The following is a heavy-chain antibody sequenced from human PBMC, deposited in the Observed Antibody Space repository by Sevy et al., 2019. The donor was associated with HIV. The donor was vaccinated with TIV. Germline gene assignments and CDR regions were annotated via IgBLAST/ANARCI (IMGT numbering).Heavy chain of an antibody. CDR2: ISYDGSKK. D-gene: IGHD2-21*02. CDR3: ARVGVSYCTDDCYHRFDY. CDR1: GFTFSSYA. Sequence: GGSLRLSCAASGFTFSSYALLWVRQAPGKGLEWVSLISYDGSKKYYSDSVKGRFAISKEESKTSMFLQMNRLRSEDTAIYYCARVGVSYCTDDCYHRFDYWGRGTLVTVSS. J-gene: IGHJ4*02. V-gene: IGHV3-30*09.